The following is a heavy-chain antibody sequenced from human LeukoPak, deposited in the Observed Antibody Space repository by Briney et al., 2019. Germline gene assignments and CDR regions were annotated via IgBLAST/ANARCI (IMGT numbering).Heavy chain of an antibody. Sequence: ESGPTLVKPTQTPTLTCTFSGFSLSTSGVGVGWIRQPPGKALEWLALIYWDDDKRYSPSLESRLTITKDTSKNQVVLTMTNMDPVDTATYYCADRSIAARVHGPRFDYWGQGTLVTVSS. J-gene: IGHJ4*02. D-gene: IGHD6-6*01. CDR2: IYWDDDK. V-gene: IGHV2-5*02. CDR3: ADRSIAARVHGPRFDY. CDR1: GFSLSTSGVG.